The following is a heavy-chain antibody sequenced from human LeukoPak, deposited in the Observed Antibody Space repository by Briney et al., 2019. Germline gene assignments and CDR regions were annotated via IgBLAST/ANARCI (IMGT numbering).Heavy chain of an antibody. V-gene: IGHV1-46*01. J-gene: IGHJ5*02. CDR1: GYTFTSYG. CDR3: ARDVSYSGSRDAWWFDP. D-gene: IGHD6-13*01. CDR2: INPSGGGT. Sequence: ASVKVSCKASGYTFTSYGISWVRQAPGQGLEWMGIINPSGGGTSYAQKFQGRVTMTRDMSTNTFYMELSSLRFDDTAVYYCARDVSYSGSRDAWWFDPWGQGTLVTVSS.